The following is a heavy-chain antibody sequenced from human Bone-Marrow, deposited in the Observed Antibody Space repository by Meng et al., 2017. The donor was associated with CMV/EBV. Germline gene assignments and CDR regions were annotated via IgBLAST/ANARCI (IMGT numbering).Heavy chain of an antibody. V-gene: IGHV3-7*01. J-gene: IGHJ6*02. Sequence: GESLKISCAASGFTFSRYWMSWVRQAPGKGLEWVANIKQDGSEKYYVDSVKGRFTISRDNAKNSLYLQMNSLRAEDTAVYYCASLYGMDVWGQGPTVTIYS. CDR2: IKQDGSEK. CDR3: ASLYGMDV. CDR1: GFTFSRYW.